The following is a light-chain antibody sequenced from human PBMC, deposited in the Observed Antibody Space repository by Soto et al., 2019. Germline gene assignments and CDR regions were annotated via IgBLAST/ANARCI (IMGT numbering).Light chain of an antibody. V-gene: IGKV3-11*01. Sequence: EIVLTQSPATLSLSPGERATLSCRASQSVTSSLAWFQQKPGQAPRLLIYDVSVRATGIPARFSGSGSGTDFTLTISSLDPEDFAVYYCQQRTSWPTFGGGTKVEIK. CDR3: QQRTSWPT. CDR2: DVS. J-gene: IGKJ4*01. CDR1: QSVTSS.